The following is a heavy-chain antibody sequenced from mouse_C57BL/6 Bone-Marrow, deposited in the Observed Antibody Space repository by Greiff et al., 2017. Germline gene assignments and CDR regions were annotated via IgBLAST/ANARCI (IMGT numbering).Heavy chain of an antibody. CDR1: GYAFTNYV. Sequence: QVQLKESGAELVRPGTSVKVSCKASGYAFTNYVIEWVKQRPGQGLEWVGVINPGSGGTNYNEKFKGKATLTADKSASTAYMQLSSLKSEDSEVDFWASGYSYYRIYCFAYWGQGTPLTVSS. CDR3: ASGYSYYRIYCFAY. CDR2: INPGSGGT. D-gene: IGHD2-12*01. V-gene: IGHV1-54*01. J-gene: IGHJ2*01.